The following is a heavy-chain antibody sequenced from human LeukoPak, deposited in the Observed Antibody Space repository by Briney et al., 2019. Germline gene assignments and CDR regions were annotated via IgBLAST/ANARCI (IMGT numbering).Heavy chain of an antibody. CDR2: IYHSGST. J-gene: IGHJ5*02. V-gene: IGHV4-30-2*01. Sequence: SETLSLTCAVSGGSISSGGYSWSWIRQPPGKGLEWIGYIYHSGSTYYNPSLKSRVTISVDRSKNQFSLKLGSVTAADTAVYYCARAGPQYCSSTSCYYGEFDPWGQGTLVTVSS. CDR3: ARAGPQYCSSTSCYYGEFDP. D-gene: IGHD2-2*01. CDR1: GGSISSGGYS.